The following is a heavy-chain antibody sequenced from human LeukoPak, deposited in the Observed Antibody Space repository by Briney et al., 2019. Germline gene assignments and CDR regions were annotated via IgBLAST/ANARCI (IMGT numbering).Heavy chain of an antibody. Sequence: ASVKVSCKASGYTFTSYGISWVRQAPGQGLEWMGWISAYNGNTNYAQKFQGRVTITTDESTSTAYMELSSLRSEDTAVYYCAALGGYSGYDPQWDFDYWGQGTLVTVSS. D-gene: IGHD5-12*01. CDR3: AALGGYSGYDPQWDFDY. J-gene: IGHJ4*02. V-gene: IGHV1-18*01. CDR1: GYTFTSYG. CDR2: ISAYNGNT.